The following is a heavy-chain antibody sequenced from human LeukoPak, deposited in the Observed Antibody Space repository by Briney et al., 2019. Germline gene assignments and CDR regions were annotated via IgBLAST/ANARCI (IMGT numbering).Heavy chain of an antibody. CDR2: IYPSDSDT. CDR3: ARLYGTKIDY. CDR1: GYTFTTCW. J-gene: IGHJ4*02. V-gene: IGHV5-51*01. Sequence: GESLKISCKGSGYTFTTCWIGWVRQMPGKGLEWMGIIYPSDSDTTYSPSFQGQATISADKSISTAYLHWSSLKASDTAIYYCARLYGTKIDYWGQGTLVTVSS. D-gene: IGHD1-26*01.